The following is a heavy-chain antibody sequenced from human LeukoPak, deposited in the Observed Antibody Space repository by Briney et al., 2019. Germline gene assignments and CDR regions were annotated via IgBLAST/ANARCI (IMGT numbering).Heavy chain of an antibody. CDR3: ARVAEGYCSGGSCYGMDV. D-gene: IGHD2-15*01. Sequence: SETLSLTCAVYGGSFSGYYWSWIRQPPGKGLEWIGEINHSGSTNYNPSLKGRVTISVDTSKNQFSLKLSSVTAADTAVYYCARVAEGYCSGGSCYGMDVWGQGTTVTVSS. CDR2: INHSGST. J-gene: IGHJ6*02. V-gene: IGHV4-34*01. CDR1: GGSFSGYY.